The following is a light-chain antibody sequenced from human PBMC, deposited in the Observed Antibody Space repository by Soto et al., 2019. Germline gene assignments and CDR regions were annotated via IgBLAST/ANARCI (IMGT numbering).Light chain of an antibody. J-gene: IGKJ1*01. Sequence: VLTQSPVTLSFPPGQRATLSGRARRSVSSSYLAWYQQKPGQATRLLIYGASSSGTGIPDRISGRWCRTDFIPTSSRVHPDVVAYYCYQEYITYWTFGQGTKVDIK. CDR3: QEYITYWT. CDR2: GAS. V-gene: IGKV3-20*01. CDR1: RSVSSSY.